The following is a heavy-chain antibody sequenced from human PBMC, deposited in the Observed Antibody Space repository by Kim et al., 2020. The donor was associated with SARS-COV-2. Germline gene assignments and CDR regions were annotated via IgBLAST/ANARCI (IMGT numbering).Heavy chain of an antibody. CDR1: GFTFSSYA. D-gene: IGHD3-22*01. CDR3: ARVGVLFSDSSPTGDY. Sequence: GSLRLSCAASGFTFSSYAMHWVRQAPGKGLEWVAVISYDGSNKYYVDSVKGRFTISRDNSKNTLYLQMNSLRAEDTAVYYCARVGVLFSDSSPTGDYWGQGTLVTVSS. CDR2: ISYDGSNK. V-gene: IGHV3-30*04. J-gene: IGHJ4*02.